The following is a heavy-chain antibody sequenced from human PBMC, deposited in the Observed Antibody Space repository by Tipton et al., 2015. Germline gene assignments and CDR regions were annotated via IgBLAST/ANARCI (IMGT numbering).Heavy chain of an antibody. CDR3: AREPLMLGGLRYAMDV. V-gene: IGHV4-4*07. D-gene: IGHD3-16*01. CDR1: GASMSSSY. Sequence: TLSLTCTVSGASMSSSYWSWIRQPAGKGLEWIGRIYTSGNTMYNPSLKSRFTMSVDTSKNQLSLKVTSVTAADTAVYYCAREPLMLGGLRYAMDVWGQGTTVTVSS. J-gene: IGHJ6*02. CDR2: IYTSGNT.